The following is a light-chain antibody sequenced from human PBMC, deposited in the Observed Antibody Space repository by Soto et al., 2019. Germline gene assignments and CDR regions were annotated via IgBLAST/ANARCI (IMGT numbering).Light chain of an antibody. CDR3: QHYNTYPWT. Sequence: DIQMTQSPSTLSASVGDRVTITCRASQSISIWLAWYQQKPGKAPNLLIHKASHLESGVPSRFSGSGSGTEFTLTISSLQPGDFATYYCQHYNTYPWTFGQGTKVDI. V-gene: IGKV1-5*03. CDR2: KAS. CDR1: QSISIW. J-gene: IGKJ1*01.